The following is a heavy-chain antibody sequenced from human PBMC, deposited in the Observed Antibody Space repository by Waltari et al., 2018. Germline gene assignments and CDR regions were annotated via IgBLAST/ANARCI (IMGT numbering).Heavy chain of an antibody. D-gene: IGHD2-2*01. CDR2: IYTSGST. V-gene: IGHV4-4*07. CDR3: ARGDVVVPAATWYFDL. Sequence: GKGLEWIGRIYTSGSTNYNPPLKSRVTMSVDTSKNQFSLKLSAVTAADTAVYYCARGDVVVPAATWYFDLWGRGTLVTVSS. J-gene: IGHJ2*01.